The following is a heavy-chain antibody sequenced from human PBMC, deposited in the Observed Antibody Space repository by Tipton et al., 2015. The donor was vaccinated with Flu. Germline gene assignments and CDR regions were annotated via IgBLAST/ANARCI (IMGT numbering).Heavy chain of an antibody. CDR1: GGSFSGFY. CDR2: INLSGSP. D-gene: IGHD1-26*01. Sequence: TLSLTCTAYGGSFSGFYWSWIRQPPGKGLEWIGEINLSGSPNYNPSLKSRLTMSADTSKNQFSLKLTSVAAADTAVYYCAREFIWDGYNFGMDVWGQGTTVTVSS. V-gene: IGHV4-34*01. J-gene: IGHJ6*02. CDR3: AREFIWDGYNFGMDV.